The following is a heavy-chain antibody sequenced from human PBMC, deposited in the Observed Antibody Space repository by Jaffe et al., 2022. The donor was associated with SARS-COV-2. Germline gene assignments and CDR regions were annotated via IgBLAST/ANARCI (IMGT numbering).Heavy chain of an antibody. D-gene: IGHD4-17*01. CDR2: ISGTGRTT. Sequence: EVQLLESGGGLVQPGGSLRLSCAASGFTFSTYVLSWVRQSPGKGLEWVSAISGTGRTTYYADSVKGRFTISRDHSKNTVYLQMNSLRAQDTALYYCAKDRTTVTPRYGMDVWGQGTTVTVSS. CDR3: AKDRTTVTPRYGMDV. CDR1: GFTFSTYV. J-gene: IGHJ6*02. V-gene: IGHV3-23*01.